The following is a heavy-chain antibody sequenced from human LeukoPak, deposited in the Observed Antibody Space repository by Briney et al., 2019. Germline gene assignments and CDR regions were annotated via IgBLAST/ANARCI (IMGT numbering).Heavy chain of an antibody. Sequence: SVKVSCKASGGTFSSYAISWVRQAPGQGLEWMGGIIPIFGTANYAQKFQGRVTITADKSTSTAYMELSSLRSEDTAVYYCARDGYNWNYPPKPNWFDPWGQGTLVTVSS. CDR3: ARDGYNWNYPPKPNWFDP. J-gene: IGHJ5*02. CDR2: IIPIFGTA. V-gene: IGHV1-69*06. CDR1: GGTFSSYA. D-gene: IGHD1-7*01.